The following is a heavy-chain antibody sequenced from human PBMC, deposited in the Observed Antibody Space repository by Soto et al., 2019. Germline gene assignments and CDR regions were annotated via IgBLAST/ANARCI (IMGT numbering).Heavy chain of an antibody. CDR1: GVTFSTYS. J-gene: IGHJ3*02. V-gene: IGHV1-69*02. CDR3: TIGSWSGEVFDI. D-gene: IGHD2-21*01. CDR2: IIPMLGVR. Sequence: QVQLVQSGAEVKKPGSSVKVSCKDSGVTFSTYSMFWVRQAPGQGLEWMGRIIPMLGVRNYAQRFQDRVTITADTSTATVHMELSSLRSEDTALYYCTIGSWSGEVFDIWGQGTMVTVSS.